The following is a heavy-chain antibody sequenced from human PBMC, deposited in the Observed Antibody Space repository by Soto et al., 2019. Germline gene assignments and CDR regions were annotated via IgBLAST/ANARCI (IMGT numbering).Heavy chain of an antibody. CDR1: GFTFSNYG. CDR2: ISYDGSIE. J-gene: IGHJ4*02. D-gene: IGHD3-10*01. CDR3: GRDWVWFGAHPIDN. Sequence: QVQLVESGGGVVQPGRSLRLSCAASGFTFSNYGMHWVRQAPGKGLDWVAVISYDGSIEYYSESVKGRFTMSRDNSENTVYLQMTSVRTEDTAVYFCGRDWVWFGAHPIDNWGQGTLVTVSS. V-gene: IGHV3-30*03.